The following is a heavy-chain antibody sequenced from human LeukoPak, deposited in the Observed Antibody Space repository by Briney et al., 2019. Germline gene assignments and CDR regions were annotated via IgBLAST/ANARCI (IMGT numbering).Heavy chain of an antibody. CDR1: GGSFSAYY. V-gene: IGHV4-34*01. CDR3: ARGFGFLEWLLKGYYYGLDV. Sequence: SETLSLTCAVYGGSFSAYYWSWIRQPPGKGLEWIGEINHSGSTNYNPSLKSRVTISVDTSKNQISLKLSSVTAADTAVYYCARGFGFLEWLLKGYYYGLDVWGPGATVTVSS. J-gene: IGHJ6*02. D-gene: IGHD3-3*01. CDR2: INHSGST.